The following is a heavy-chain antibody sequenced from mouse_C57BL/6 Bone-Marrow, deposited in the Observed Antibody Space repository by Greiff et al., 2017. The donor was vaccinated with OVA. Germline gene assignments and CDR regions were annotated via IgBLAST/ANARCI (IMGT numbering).Heavy chain of an antibody. J-gene: IGHJ3*01. V-gene: IGHV5-17*01. CDR2: ISSGSSTI. CDR3: ARGRPFAY. CDR1: GFTFSDYG. Sequence: EVKVVESGGGLVKPGGSLKLSCAASGFTFSDYGMHWVRQAPEKGLEWVAYISSGSSTIYYADTVKGRFTISRDNAKNTLFLQMTSLRSEDTAMYYCARGRPFAYWGQGTLVTVSA.